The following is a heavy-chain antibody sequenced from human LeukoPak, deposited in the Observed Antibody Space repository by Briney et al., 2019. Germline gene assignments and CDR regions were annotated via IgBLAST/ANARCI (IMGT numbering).Heavy chain of an antibody. CDR2: ISSSGSTI. CDR1: GFTFSDYY. V-gene: IGHV3-11*01. Sequence: GGSLRLSCAASGFTFSDYYMSWIRQAPGKGVEWVSYISSSGSTIYYADSVKDRFTISRDNAKNSLYLQMNSLRAEDTAVYYCARVGYDFWSGYYLDYYYYYMDVWGKGTTATVSS. D-gene: IGHD3-3*01. CDR3: ARVGYDFWSGYYLDYYYYYMDV. J-gene: IGHJ6*03.